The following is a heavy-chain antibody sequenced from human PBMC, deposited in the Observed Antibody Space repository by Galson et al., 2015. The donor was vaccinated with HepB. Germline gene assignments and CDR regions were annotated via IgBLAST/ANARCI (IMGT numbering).Heavy chain of an antibody. CDR1: GGTFSSYA. V-gene: IGHV1-69*13. Sequence: SVKVSCKASGGTFSSYAISWVRQAPGQGLEWMGGIIPIFGTANYAQKFQGRVTITADESTSTAYMELSSPRSEDTAVYYCASGDSKGFDYYYYMDVWGKGTTVTVSS. J-gene: IGHJ6*03. CDR2: IIPIFGTA. CDR3: ASGDSKGFDYYYYMDV. D-gene: IGHD4-11*01.